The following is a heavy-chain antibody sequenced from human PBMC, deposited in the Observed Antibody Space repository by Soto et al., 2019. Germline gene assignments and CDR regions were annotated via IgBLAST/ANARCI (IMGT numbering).Heavy chain of an antibody. CDR3: VRSGTSSGRFSDY. J-gene: IGHJ4*02. CDR2: IYPSDSDI. V-gene: IGHV5-51*01. Sequence: GESLKIACKGSVYTFTSYWIGWVRQMPGEGLEWMGVIYPSDSDISYGPSFQGKVTISADKSITTAYLQWSSLKAADTAMYYCVRSGTSSGRFSDYWGQGTLVTVSS. D-gene: IGHD2-15*01. CDR1: VYTFTSYW.